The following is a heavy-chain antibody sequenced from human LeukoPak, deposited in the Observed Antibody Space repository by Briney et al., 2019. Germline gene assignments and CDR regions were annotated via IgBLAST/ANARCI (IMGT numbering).Heavy chain of an antibody. D-gene: IGHD6-13*01. CDR1: EFTFSSYA. V-gene: IGHV3-23*01. J-gene: IGHJ6*02. CDR3: AKFPATDTLYYSPMDV. Sequence: GGSLRLSCVASEFTFSSYAMSWGRQAPGKGLEWVSVISSGGGSTYYADSVKGRFTISRDNSKNTLYLQMNSLRAEDTAVYYCAKFPATDTLYYSPMDVWGQGTTVSVSS. CDR2: ISSGGGST.